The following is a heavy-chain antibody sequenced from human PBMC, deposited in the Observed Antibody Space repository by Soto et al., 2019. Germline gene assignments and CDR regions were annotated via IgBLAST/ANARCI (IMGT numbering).Heavy chain of an antibody. CDR1: GYTFTSYD. CDR3: ARVEGYSSSWYRADYYYMDA. V-gene: IGHV1-8*01. Sequence: ASVKVSCKASGYTFTSYDINWVRQATGQGLEWMGRINPNRGKANYAQKFQGRVTITRDKSTSTAYMELSSLRSEDTAVYYCARVEGYSSSWYRADYYYMDAWGKGTTVTVSS. CDR2: INPNRGKA. J-gene: IGHJ6*03. D-gene: IGHD6-13*01.